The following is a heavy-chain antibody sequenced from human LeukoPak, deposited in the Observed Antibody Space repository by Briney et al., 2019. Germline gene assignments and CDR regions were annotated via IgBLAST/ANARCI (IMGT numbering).Heavy chain of an antibody. CDR3: ARGLLTGYQEYYYFDY. Sequence: GASVKVSCKASGYTFTSYAMNWVRQAPGQELEWMGWINTNTGNPTYAQGFTGRFVFSLDTSVSTAYLQISSLKAEDTAVYYCARGLLTGYQEYYYFDYWGQGTLVTVSS. CDR2: INTNTGNP. D-gene: IGHD3-9*01. J-gene: IGHJ4*02. CDR1: GYTFTSYA. V-gene: IGHV7-4-1*02.